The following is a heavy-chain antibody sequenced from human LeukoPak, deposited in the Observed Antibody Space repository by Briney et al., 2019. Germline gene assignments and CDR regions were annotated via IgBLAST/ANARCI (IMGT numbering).Heavy chain of an antibody. D-gene: IGHD2-15*01. V-gene: IGHV3-30*02. Sequence: GGSLRLSCAASGFTFSSYGMHWVRQAPGKGLEWVAFIWYDGSNKYYAASVKGRFIICRDTNNNTPYLQKNSMTADNTVVYYAAKRRWSFDYWGQGTLVTVSS. CDR3: AKRRWSFDY. CDR1: GFTFSSYG. J-gene: IGHJ4*02. CDR2: IWYDGSNK.